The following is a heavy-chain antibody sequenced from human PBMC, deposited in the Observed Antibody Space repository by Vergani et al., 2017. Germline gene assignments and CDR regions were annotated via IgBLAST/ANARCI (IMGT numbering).Heavy chain of an antibody. CDR2: IYYSGTT. Sequence: QLQLQESGPGLVKPSETLSLTCTVSGSSISNSSYYWGWIRQPPGQGLEWIATIYYSGTTYYNPSLKSRVTISVDTSKNQFSLKLRSVTAADTAVYYCARLRGYISDWNEYYFDYWGQGTLVTVSS. D-gene: IGHD6-19*01. CDR1: GSSISNSSYY. V-gene: IGHV4-39*01. J-gene: IGHJ4*02. CDR3: ARLRGYISDWNEYYFDY.